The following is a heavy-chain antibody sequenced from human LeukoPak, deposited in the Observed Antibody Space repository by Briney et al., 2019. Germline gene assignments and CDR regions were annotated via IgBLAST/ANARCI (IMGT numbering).Heavy chain of an antibody. V-gene: IGHV4-30-4*01. CDR1: GGSISSGDYY. CDR3: ARNQDGYANFDY. Sequence: SETLSLTCTVSGGSISSGDYYWSWIRQPPGKGLEWIGYIYYSGTTFYNPSLKSRLTISVDTSKSQFSLKVSSVTAADTAVYYCARNQDGYANFDYWGQGTLVTVSS. D-gene: IGHD5-24*01. J-gene: IGHJ4*02. CDR2: IYYSGTT.